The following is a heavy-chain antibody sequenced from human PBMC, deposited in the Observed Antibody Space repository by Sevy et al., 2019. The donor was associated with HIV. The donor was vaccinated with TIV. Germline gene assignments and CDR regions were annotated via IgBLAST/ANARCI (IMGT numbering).Heavy chain of an antibody. V-gene: IGHV4-61*08. Sequence: SETLSLTCSVSGGSVSSGGYHWSWIRQPPGKGLEWIGYIYSSGSTNYNPSLKSRVTMSVDTSKNQFSLKLNSVTAADTAVYYCARDNPEYDSSGYYLDYWGQGTLVTVSS. CDR1: GGSVSSGGYH. CDR3: ARDNPEYDSSGYYLDY. CDR2: IYSSGST. J-gene: IGHJ4*02. D-gene: IGHD3-22*01.